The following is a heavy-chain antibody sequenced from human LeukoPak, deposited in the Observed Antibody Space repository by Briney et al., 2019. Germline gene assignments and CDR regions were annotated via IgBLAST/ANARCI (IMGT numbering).Heavy chain of an antibody. J-gene: IGHJ4*02. CDR3: VSRAPRDNYVRYLPMNY. CDR2: IYHSGST. V-gene: IGHV4-31*09. CDR1: GCSISSGGYY. Sequence: SQTLSLTCTVSGCSISSGGYYWSWIRQHPGKGLEWIGEIYHSGSTNYNPSLKSRVTISVDKSKNQFSLKLKSVTAADTAVYYCVSRAPRDNYVRYLPMNYWGQGTLVTVSS. D-gene: IGHD3-10*02.